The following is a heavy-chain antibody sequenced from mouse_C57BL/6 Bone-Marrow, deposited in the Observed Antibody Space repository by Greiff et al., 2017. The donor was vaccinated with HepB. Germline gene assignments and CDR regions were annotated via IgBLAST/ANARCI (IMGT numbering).Heavy chain of an antibody. CDR2: IRSKSNNYAT. Sequence: EVKLQESGGGLVQPKGSLKLSCAASGFSFNTYAMNWVRQAPGKGLEWVARIRSKSNNYATYYADSVKDRFTISRDDSESMLYLQMNNLKTEDTAMYYCVRHAGSAWFAYWGQGTLVTVSA. CDR3: VRHAGSAWFAY. CDR1: GFSFNTYA. D-gene: IGHD6-1*01. J-gene: IGHJ3*01. V-gene: IGHV10-1*01.